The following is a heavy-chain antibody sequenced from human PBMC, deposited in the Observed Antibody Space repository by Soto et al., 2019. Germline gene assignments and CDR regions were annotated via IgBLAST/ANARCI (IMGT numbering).Heavy chain of an antibody. CDR2: IYPGESDT. Sequence: PGESLEISFKGSGYSFTSYWIGCVRQMPGKGLEWMGIIYPGESDTRYSPSFQGQVTISADKYISTAYLQWSSLKASDTAMFYCARVDYSNYYFYGMEVWGQGTKVTVSS. CDR1: GYSFTSYW. J-gene: IGHJ6*02. V-gene: IGHV5-51*01. D-gene: IGHD4-4*01. CDR3: ARVDYSNYYFYGMEV.